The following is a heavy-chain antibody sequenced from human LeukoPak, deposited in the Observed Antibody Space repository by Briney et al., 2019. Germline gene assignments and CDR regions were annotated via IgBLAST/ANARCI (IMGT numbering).Heavy chain of an antibody. CDR2: IYHSGST. CDR3: VRATYYYDSSGFIYYFDY. Sequence: SQTLSLTCTVSGGSISSGGYSWSWIRQPPGKGLEWIGYIYHSGSTYYNPSLKSRVTISVDRSKNQFSLKLSSVTAADTAVYYCVRATYYYDSSGFIYYFDYWGQGTLVTVSS. V-gene: IGHV4-30-2*01. J-gene: IGHJ4*02. D-gene: IGHD3-22*01. CDR1: GGSISSGGYS.